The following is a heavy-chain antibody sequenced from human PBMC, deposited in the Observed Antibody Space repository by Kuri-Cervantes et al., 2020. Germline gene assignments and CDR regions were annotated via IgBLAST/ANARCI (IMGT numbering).Heavy chain of an antibody. V-gene: IGHV1-2*02. CDR2: INPNSGGT. CDR3: ARAGRDGYSYDAFDI. D-gene: IGHD5-24*01. J-gene: IGHJ3*02. Sequence: ASVKVSCKASRYTFTGYYMHWVRQAPGQGLEWMGWINPNSGGTNYAQKFQGRVTMTRDASISTAYMELSRLRSDDTAVYYCARAGRDGYSYDAFDIWGQGTMVTVSS. CDR1: RYTFTGYY.